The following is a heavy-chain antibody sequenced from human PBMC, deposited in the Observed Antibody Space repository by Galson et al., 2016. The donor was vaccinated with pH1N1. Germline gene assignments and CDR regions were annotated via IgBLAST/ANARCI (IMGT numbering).Heavy chain of an antibody. Sequence: ETLSLSCTVCGASFSDYYWCWIRQPPGKGLEWIGEVNPSGSTIYNPSLNSRVIISADKSRNTFSLKLTSVTAADTAVYFCARVDFGGKLGNWGQGTQVTVSS. D-gene: IGHD4-23*01. CDR3: ARVDFGGKLGN. V-gene: IGHV4-34*01. CDR1: GASFSDYY. CDR2: VNPSGST. J-gene: IGHJ4*02.